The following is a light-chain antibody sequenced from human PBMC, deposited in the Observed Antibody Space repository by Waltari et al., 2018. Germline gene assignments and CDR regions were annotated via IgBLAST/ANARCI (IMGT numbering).Light chain of an antibody. CDR3: QSYDSSLSAQL. CDR2: ENN. Sequence: QSVLTQPPSVSGAPGQRVTISCTGSSSNIGGYYMQWYQQLPGTAPKLLIYENNKRPSGVSARFPCSQSGTSASLTITGLQSEDEADYYCQSYDSSLSAQLFGGGTRLTVL. J-gene: IGLJ2*01. V-gene: IGLV1-40*01. CDR1: SSNIGGYY.